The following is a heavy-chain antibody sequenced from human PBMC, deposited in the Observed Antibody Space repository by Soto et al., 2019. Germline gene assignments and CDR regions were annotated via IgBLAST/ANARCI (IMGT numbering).Heavy chain of an antibody. Sequence: GGSLRLSCAASGFTVSSNYMSWVRQAPGKGLEWVSVIYSGGSTYYADSVKGRFTISRDNSKNTLYLQMDSLRAEDTAVYYCARLGSLYGDYAVDYWGQGTLVTVSS. CDR3: ARLGSLYGDYAVDY. D-gene: IGHD4-17*01. CDR2: IYSGGST. CDR1: GFTVSSNY. V-gene: IGHV3-53*01. J-gene: IGHJ4*02.